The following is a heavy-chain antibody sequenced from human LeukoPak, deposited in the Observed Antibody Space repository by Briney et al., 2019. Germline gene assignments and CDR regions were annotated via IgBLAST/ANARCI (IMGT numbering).Heavy chain of an antibody. CDR2: IKQDGSER. CDR3: AKEQGLRYFDY. D-gene: IGHD5/OR15-5a*01. V-gene: IGHV3-7*01. CDR1: GFTFSSYW. Sequence: PGGPLRLSCAASGFTFSSYWMSWVRQAPGKGLEGVANIKQDGSERYYVDSVKGRFTISRDNAKNSLYLQMNSLRAEDTAVYYCAKEQGLRYFDYWGQGTLVTVSS. J-gene: IGHJ4*02.